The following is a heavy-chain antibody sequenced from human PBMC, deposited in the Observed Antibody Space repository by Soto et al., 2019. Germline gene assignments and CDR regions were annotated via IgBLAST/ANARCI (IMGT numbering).Heavy chain of an antibody. CDR1: GDSISSGGYC. J-gene: IGHJ4*02. D-gene: IGHD3-9*01. Sequence: SETLSLTCTVSGDSISSGGYCWSWIRQHPGKGLEWIGYIYYTGSTYYNPSLKSRSTISEDTSKNQFSLSLSSVTAADTAVYYCARGLSGYFDYWGQGTLVTVS. CDR3: ARGLSGYFDY. CDR2: IYYTGST. V-gene: IGHV4-31*03.